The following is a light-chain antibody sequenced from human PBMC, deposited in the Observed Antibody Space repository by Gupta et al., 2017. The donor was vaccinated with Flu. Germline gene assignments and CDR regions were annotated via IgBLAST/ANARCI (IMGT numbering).Light chain of an antibody. CDR2: DAS. Sequence: PSSVSASVGDRVTITCRASQDINRYLNWYQQKPGKAPKLVIYDASKLEGGVTSRFSASASGTEFTLTINSLQPEEVATYYCQQYDNLPLTYGGGTMVDI. V-gene: IGKV1-33*01. J-gene: IGKJ4*01. CDR3: QQYDNLPLT. CDR1: QDINRY.